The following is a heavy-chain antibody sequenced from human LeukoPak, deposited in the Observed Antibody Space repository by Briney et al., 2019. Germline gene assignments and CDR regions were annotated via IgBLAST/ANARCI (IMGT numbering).Heavy chain of an antibody. CDR2: IYPGDSDT. V-gene: IGHV5-51*01. D-gene: IGHD3-3*01. CDR3: ARPTIFGVVMGAFDI. CDR1: GYSFTNFW. J-gene: IGHJ3*02. Sequence: GESLKISCKGSGYSFTNFWIGWVRQMPGKGLEWMGIIYPGDSDTRYSPSFQGQVTISADKSISTAYVQWSSLKASDTAIYYCARPTIFGVVMGAFDIWGQGTMVTVSS.